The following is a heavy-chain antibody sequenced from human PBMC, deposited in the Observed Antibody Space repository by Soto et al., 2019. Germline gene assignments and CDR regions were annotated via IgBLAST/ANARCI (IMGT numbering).Heavy chain of an antibody. CDR3: AKGRIAVAAPYNWFDP. J-gene: IGHJ5*02. D-gene: IGHD6-19*01. V-gene: IGHV3-23*01. CDR1: GFTYSSYA. Sequence: EVKLLESGGGLVQPGGSLRLSCVASGFTYSSYAMSWVRQAPGKGLEWVSTITGGADNTHYADSVKGRFTISRDNSKNTLSLQMNSLRVEDTAVSLCAKGRIAVAAPYNWFDPWGQGTLVTVSS. CDR2: ITGGADNT.